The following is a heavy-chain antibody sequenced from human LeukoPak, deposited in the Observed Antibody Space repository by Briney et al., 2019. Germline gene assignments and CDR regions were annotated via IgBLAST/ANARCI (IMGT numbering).Heavy chain of an antibody. Sequence: PGGSLRLSCAASGFSFSTYSMIWVRQAPGKGLEWVSSVSGTSEYIYYADSVRGRFTISRDNAKNAVYLQMNSLRVEDTAVYYCARWYSSGWYPDYWGQGTLVTVSS. J-gene: IGHJ4*02. V-gene: IGHV3-21*06. D-gene: IGHD6-19*01. CDR3: ARWYSSGWYPDY. CDR1: GFSFSTYS. CDR2: VSGTSEYI.